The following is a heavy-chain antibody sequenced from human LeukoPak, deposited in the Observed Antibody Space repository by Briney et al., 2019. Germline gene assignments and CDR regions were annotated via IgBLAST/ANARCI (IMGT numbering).Heavy chain of an antibody. D-gene: IGHD3-16*02. V-gene: IGHV3-48*01. J-gene: IGHJ5*02. CDR1: GFTFSGYA. CDR2: ISSSSGTI. Sequence: HPGGSLRLSCAASGFTFSGYAMNWVRQAPGEGLEWVAYISSSSGTIYYTDSVKGRFTISRDNAKNSVFLQMSSLSGGDTAIYYCARDQGFRYFDPWGQGTLVTVSS. CDR3: ARDQGFRYFDP.